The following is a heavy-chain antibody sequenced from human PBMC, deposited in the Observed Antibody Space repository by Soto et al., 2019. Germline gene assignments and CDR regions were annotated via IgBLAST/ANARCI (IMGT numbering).Heavy chain of an antibody. D-gene: IGHD2-21*01. J-gene: IGHJ4*02. CDR1: GFTFSSYG. CDR2: ISYDGSNK. V-gene: IGHV3-30*18. CDR3: AKGWGLFGGE. Sequence: QVQLVESGGGVVQPGRSLRLSCAASGFTFSSYGMHWGRQAPGKGLEWVAVISYDGSNKYYADSVKGRFTISRDNSKNTLYLHINSLRAEDTAVYHCAKGWGLFGGEWGQGTLVTVSS.